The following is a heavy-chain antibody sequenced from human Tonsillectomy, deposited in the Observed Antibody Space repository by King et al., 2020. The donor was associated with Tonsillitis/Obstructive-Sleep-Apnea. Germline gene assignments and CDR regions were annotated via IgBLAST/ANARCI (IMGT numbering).Heavy chain of an antibody. CDR2: INPSGGST. Sequence: VQLVQSGAEVKKPGASVKVSCKASGYTFTSYYMHWVRQAPGQGLEWMGIINPSGGSTSYAQKFQGRITMTRDTSTSSVYMERSSLRSEDTAVYYFAGVAAECSGYDPLDYWGQGTLVTVSS. J-gene: IGHJ4*02. CDR1: GYTFTSYY. D-gene: IGHD5-12*01. CDR3: AGVAAECSGYDPLDY. V-gene: IGHV1-46*01.